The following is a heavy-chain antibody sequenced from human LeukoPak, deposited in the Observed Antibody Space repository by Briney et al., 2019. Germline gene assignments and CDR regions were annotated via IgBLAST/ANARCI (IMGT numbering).Heavy chain of an antibody. D-gene: IGHD6-19*01. J-gene: IGHJ5*02. CDR3: AKDREDSSGWYSLWFGP. Sequence: GGSLRLSCAASGCTFSSYAMSWVRQAPGKGLEWVAGISGSGGRTYYADSVQGGFTISRENSKKTLYLQMNSQRAEDTAVYYWAKDREDSSGWYSLWFGPWGQGALVTVSS. CDR2: ISGSGGRT. V-gene: IGHV3-23*01. CDR1: GCTFSSYA.